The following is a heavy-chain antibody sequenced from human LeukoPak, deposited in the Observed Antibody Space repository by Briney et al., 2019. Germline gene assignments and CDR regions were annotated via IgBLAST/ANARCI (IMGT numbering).Heavy chain of an antibody. Sequence: GGSLRLSCAASGFTFSTYAMSCVRQAPGKGLEWVSAISGSGSDTYYADSVKGRFTISRDNSMNTLHLRMNSLRAEDTAVYYCAKDLGGEGGSGFPGYWGQGTLVTVSS. CDR2: ISGSGSDT. CDR1: GFTFSTYA. V-gene: IGHV3-23*01. D-gene: IGHD3-10*01. J-gene: IGHJ4*02. CDR3: AKDLGGEGGSGFPGY.